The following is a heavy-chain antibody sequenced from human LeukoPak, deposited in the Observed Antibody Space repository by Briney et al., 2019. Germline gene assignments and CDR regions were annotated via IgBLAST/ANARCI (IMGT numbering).Heavy chain of an antibody. D-gene: IGHD5-12*01. CDR2: ISAYNGNT. Sequence: ASVKVSCKASGYTFTSYGISWVRQAPGQGLEWVGWISAYNGNTNYAQKLQGRVTMTTDTSTSTAYMEVRSLRSDDTAVYYCARDVGSGYDPSLIFDYWGQGTLVTVSS. CDR1: GYTFTSYG. V-gene: IGHV1-18*01. J-gene: IGHJ4*02. CDR3: ARDVGSGYDPSLIFDY.